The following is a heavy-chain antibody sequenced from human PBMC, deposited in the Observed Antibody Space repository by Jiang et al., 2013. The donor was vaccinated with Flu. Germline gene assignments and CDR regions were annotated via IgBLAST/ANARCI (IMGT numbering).Heavy chain of an antibody. Sequence: QSGAEVKKPGASVKVSCKASGYTFTSYDINWVRQATGQGLEWMGWMNPNSGNTGYAQKFQGRVTMTRNTSISTAYMELSSLRSEDTAVYYCARAGGVVPAAILKCWFDPWGQGTLVTVSS. CDR2: MNPNSGNT. CDR1: GYTFTSYD. D-gene: IGHD2-2*02. V-gene: IGHV1-8*01. J-gene: IGHJ5*02. CDR3: ARAGGVVPAAILKCWFDP.